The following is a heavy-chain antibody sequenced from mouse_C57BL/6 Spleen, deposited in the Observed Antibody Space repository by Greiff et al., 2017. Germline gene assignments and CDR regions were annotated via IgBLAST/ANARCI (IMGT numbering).Heavy chain of an antibody. CDR2: IYPGDGDT. V-gene: IGHV1-82*01. CDR1: GYAFSSSW. J-gene: IGHJ2*01. Sequence: VQLQQSGPELVKPGASVKFSCKASGYAFSSSWMNWVKQRPGKGLEWIGRIYPGDGDTNYNGKSKGKATLTADKSSSTAYMQLSSLTSEDSAVYFCASSYEFDYWGQGTTLTVSS. CDR3: ASSYEFDY. D-gene: IGHD1-1*01.